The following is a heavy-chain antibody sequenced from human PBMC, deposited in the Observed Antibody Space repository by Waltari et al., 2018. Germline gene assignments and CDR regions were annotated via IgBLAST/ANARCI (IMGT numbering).Heavy chain of an antibody. J-gene: IGHJ3*01. CDR1: GVSITSNRHY. V-gene: IGHV4-39*01. D-gene: IGHD5-12*01. CDR2: VSYSGTT. CDR3: ATYIGASVGTAAFDV. Sequence: QLQLQESGPRLVRPSETLSLICRVSGVSITSNRHYWAWIRQSPGQGLEWIGPVSYSGTTYISPPLKSRVSVSRDTSKNQVSLILGSVTATDMAVYYCATYIGASVGTAAFDVWGQGTMVTVSS.